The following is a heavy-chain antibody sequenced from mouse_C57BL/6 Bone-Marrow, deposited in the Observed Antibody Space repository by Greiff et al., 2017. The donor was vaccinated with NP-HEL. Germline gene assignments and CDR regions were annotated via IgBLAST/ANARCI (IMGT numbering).Heavy chain of an antibody. D-gene: IGHD1-1*02. Sequence: EVQLQQSGPELVKPGASVKISCKASGYTFTDYYMNWVKQSHGKSLEWIGDINPNNGGTSYNQKFKGKATLTVDKSSSTAYMELRSLTSEDSAVYYCANLWSFAYWGQGTLVTVSA. V-gene: IGHV1-26*01. CDR2: INPNNGGT. CDR3: ANLWSFAY. CDR1: GYTFTDYY. J-gene: IGHJ3*01.